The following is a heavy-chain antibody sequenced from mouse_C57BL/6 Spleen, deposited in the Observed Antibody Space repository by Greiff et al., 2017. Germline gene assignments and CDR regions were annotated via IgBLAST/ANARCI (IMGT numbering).Heavy chain of an antibody. CDR1: GYTFTDYE. D-gene: IGHD1-1*01. V-gene: IGHV1-15*01. CDR2: IDPETGGT. Sequence: VKLQESGAELVRPGASVTLSCKASGYTFTDYEMHWVKQTPVHGLEWIGAIDPETGGTAYNQKFKGKAILTADKSSSTAYMELRSLTSEDSAVYYCTNFYYYYGSSLFAYWGQGTLVTVSA. J-gene: IGHJ3*01. CDR3: TNFYYYYGSSLFAY.